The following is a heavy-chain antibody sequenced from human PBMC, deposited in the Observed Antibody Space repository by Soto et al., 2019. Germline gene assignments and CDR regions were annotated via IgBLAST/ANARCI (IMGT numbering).Heavy chain of an antibody. CDR2: IKQDGSEK. D-gene: IGHD4-17*01. V-gene: IGHV3-7*01. CDR1: GFTFSSYW. Sequence: EVQLVESGGGLVQPGGSLRLSCAASGFTFSSYWMSWVRHAPGKGLEWVANIKQDGSEKYYVDSVKGRFTISRDNAKNSLYLQMNSLRAEDTAVYYCARCPDPDYGDHDAIDYWGQGTLVIVSS. CDR3: ARCPDPDYGDHDAIDY. J-gene: IGHJ4*02.